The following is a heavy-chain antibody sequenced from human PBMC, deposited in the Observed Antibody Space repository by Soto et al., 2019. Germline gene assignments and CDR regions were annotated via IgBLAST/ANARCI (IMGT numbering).Heavy chain of an antibody. CDR2: ISSNGGST. J-gene: IGHJ4*02. CDR3: VKALRYFDWLPDFDY. D-gene: IGHD3-9*01. V-gene: IGHV3-64D*06. CDR1: GFTFSSYA. Sequence: GGSLRLSCSASGFTFSSYAMHWVRQAPGKGLEYVSAISSNGGSTYYADSVKGRFTISRDNSKNTLYLQMSSLRAEDTAVYYCVKALRYFDWLPDFDYWGQGPLVTVYS.